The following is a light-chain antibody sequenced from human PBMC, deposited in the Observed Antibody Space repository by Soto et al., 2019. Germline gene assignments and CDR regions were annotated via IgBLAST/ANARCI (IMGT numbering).Light chain of an antibody. CDR1: QSISKN. J-gene: IGKJ1*01. V-gene: IGKV1-39*01. CDR3: QQSYSIPQT. Sequence: DIKMTQSPSSLSASVGDRVTITCRASQSISKNLNWYQQKPGTPPNLLIYAASSLQSGVPSRFSGSGAGTDFTLTISSLQPEDFATYYWQQSYSIPQTFGQGTKVEIK. CDR2: AAS.